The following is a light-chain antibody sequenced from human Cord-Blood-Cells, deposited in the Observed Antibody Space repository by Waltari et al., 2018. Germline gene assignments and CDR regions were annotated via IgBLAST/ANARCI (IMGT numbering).Light chain of an antibody. V-gene: IGKV4-1*01. Sequence: DIVMTHSPHSLAVSLGERATINCKSSQSVLYSSNNKNYLAWYQQKPGQPPKLLIYWASTRESWVPDRFSGSGSGTDFTLTISSLQAEDVAVYYCQQYYSTPYSFGQGTKLEIK. J-gene: IGKJ2*03. CDR1: QSVLYSSNNKNY. CDR2: WAS. CDR3: QQYYSTPYS.